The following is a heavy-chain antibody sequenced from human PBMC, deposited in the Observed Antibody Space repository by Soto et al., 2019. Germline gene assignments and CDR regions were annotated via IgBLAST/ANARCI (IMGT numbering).Heavy chain of an antibody. J-gene: IGHJ4*02. D-gene: IGHD6-13*01. Sequence: SETLSLTCGVYGGSFSGYYWNWIRQPPGKGLEWIGEINPSGGTNYNPSLKSRVTISADTSKNQFSLKLSSVTAADTAVYYCARVRASRDQEDLDFWGQGTLVTVSS. CDR1: GGSFSGYY. CDR2: INPSGGT. V-gene: IGHV4-34*01. CDR3: ARVRASRDQEDLDF.